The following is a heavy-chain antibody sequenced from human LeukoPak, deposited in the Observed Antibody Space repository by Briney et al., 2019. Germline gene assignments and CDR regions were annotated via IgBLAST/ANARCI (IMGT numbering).Heavy chain of an antibody. V-gene: IGHV3-30*01. CDR1: GFTFSAYA. D-gene: IGHD1-26*01. CDR2: ISYDGSNK. Sequence: PGGSLRLSCAASGFTFSAYAMHWVRQAPGKGLEWVAVISYDGSNKYYADSVKGRFTISGDKSKDTLYLQMNSLRPEDTAVYYCARGPGPIAGAKNPSDIWGHGTMVTVSS. J-gene: IGHJ3*02. CDR3: ARGPGPIAGAKNPSDI.